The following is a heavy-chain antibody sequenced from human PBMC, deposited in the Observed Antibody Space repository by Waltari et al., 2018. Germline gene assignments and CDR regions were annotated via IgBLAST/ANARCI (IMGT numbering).Heavy chain of an antibody. V-gene: IGHV5-51*01. CDR2: IYPGDADT. D-gene: IGHD2-2*01. Sequence: VQLVQSGAEVKKPGESLKISCKGSGYSFTTYWIGWVRQMPGKGLEWMGIIYPGDADTRYSPSFQGQVTISADKSISTSYLQWSSLKASDTAMYYCARVSRGYCSSTSCYALDYWGQGTLVTVSS. J-gene: IGHJ4*02. CDR3: ARVSRGYCSSTSCYALDY. CDR1: GYSFTTYW.